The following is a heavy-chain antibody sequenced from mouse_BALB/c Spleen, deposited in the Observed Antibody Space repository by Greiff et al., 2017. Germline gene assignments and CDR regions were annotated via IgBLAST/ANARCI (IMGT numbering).Heavy chain of an antibody. CDR3: TSSDGYYSYYYAMDY. D-gene: IGHD2-3*01. Sequence: QVQLQQSGAELVKPGASVKLSCKASGYTFTSYYMYWVKQRPGQGLEWIGEINPSNGGTNFNEKFKSKATLTVDKSSSTAYMQLSSLTSEDSAVYYCTSSDGYYSYYYAMDYWGQGTSVTVSS. CDR2: INPSNGGT. J-gene: IGHJ4*01. CDR1: GYTFTSYY. V-gene: IGHV1S81*02.